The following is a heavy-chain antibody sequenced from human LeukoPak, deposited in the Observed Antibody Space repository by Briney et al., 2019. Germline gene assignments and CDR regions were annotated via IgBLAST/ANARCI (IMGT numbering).Heavy chain of an antibody. CDR3: ARGLSITMVRGGQWYYYMDV. CDR1: VYTFTSHF. CDR2: INPSGGST. D-gene: IGHD3-10*01. J-gene: IGHJ6*03. V-gene: IGHV1-46*01. Sequence: SVNVSCKSTVYTFTSHFIHGVQQAPGQELDGMGLINPSGGSTNYAQKFHGRVTMTRDTSTRTVSMEQNNQSSEDTPGYYIARGLSITMVRGGQWYYYMDVWGKASTVSIS.